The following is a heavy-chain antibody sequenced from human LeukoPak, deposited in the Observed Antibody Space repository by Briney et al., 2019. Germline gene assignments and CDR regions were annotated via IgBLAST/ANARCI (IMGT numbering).Heavy chain of an antibody. Sequence: ASVKVSCKASGYTFTSYDINWVRQATGQGLERMGWMNPNSGNTGYAQKFQGRVTMTRNTSISTAYMELSSLRSEDTAVYYCARYYYGSGSYYNWIDYWGQGTLVTVSS. CDR1: GYTFTSYD. CDR3: ARYYYGSGSYYNWIDY. V-gene: IGHV1-8*01. D-gene: IGHD3-10*01. CDR2: MNPNSGNT. J-gene: IGHJ4*02.